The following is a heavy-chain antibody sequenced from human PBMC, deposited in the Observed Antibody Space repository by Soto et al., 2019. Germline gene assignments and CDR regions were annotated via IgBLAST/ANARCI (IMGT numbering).Heavy chain of an antibody. V-gene: IGHV3-23*01. CDR3: AKVTSARVFYFGLDV. CDR2: ISGSAGRT. D-gene: IGHD2-2*01. J-gene: IGHJ6*02. CDR1: GFTFTSYV. Sequence: GGSLRLSCAASGFTFTSYVMSWVRQAPGKGLEWVAIISGSAGRTYYADSVKGRFTISRDNSKNTLYLQMNSLRADDTAVYYCAKVTSARVFYFGLDVWGQGTTVTV.